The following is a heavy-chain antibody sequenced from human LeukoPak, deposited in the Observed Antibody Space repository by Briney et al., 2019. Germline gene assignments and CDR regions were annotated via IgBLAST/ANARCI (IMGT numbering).Heavy chain of an antibody. J-gene: IGHJ5*02. CDR1: GFTFSNFW. CDR2: IKQDETEK. Sequence: PGGSLRLSCTASGFTFSNFWMGWVRQAPGKGLEWVANIKQDETEKFYLGSVKGRFTISRDNAKNSLYLQMNSLRTEDTAVYHCAKDLYDNDWYNYFDPWGQGALVTVSS. D-gene: IGHD5-24*01. V-gene: IGHV3-7*01. CDR3: AKDLYDNDWYNYFDP.